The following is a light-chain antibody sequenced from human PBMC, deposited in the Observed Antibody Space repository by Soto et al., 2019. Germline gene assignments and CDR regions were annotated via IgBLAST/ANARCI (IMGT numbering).Light chain of an antibody. Sequence: QSVLTQPPSVSAAPGQKVTISCSGSSSNIGNNYVSWYQQLPGTAPKLLIYDNNKRPSGIPARFSGSKSGTSATLGITGLQTGDEADYYCGTWDSSLGAHVLFGGGTKLTVL. CDR2: DNN. J-gene: IGLJ2*01. V-gene: IGLV1-51*01. CDR3: GTWDSSLGAHVL. CDR1: SSNIGNNY.